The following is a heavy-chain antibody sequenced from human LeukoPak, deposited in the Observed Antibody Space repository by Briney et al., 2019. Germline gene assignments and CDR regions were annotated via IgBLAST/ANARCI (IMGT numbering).Heavy chain of an antibody. J-gene: IGHJ4*02. Sequence: GGSLRLSCAASGFTFSSYWMHWVRQAPGKGLVWVSRINSDGSSTSYADSVKGRFTISRDNAKNTLYLQMSSLRAEDTAVYYCARDPGQQWFVFFDYWGQGTLVTVSS. CDR3: ARDPGQQWFVFFDY. V-gene: IGHV3-74*01. CDR1: GFTFSSYW. D-gene: IGHD6-19*01. CDR2: INSDGSST.